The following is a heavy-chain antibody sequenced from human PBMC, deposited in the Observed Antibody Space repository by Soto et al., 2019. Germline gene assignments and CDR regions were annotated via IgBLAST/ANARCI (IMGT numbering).Heavy chain of an antibody. CDR3: ARSRDSISWNAFDI. J-gene: IGHJ3*02. CDR2: ISAYNGTT. Sequence: QVPLVQSGAEVKKPGASVKVSCKASGYTFTSYGISWVRQAPGQGLEWMGWISAYNGTTNYAQKHQGRVTMTTDTSTSKSYMELRSVRSGDTSVYYCARSRDSISWNAFDIWGQGTMVTVSS. V-gene: IGHV1-18*01. D-gene: IGHD6-13*01. CDR1: GYTFTSYG.